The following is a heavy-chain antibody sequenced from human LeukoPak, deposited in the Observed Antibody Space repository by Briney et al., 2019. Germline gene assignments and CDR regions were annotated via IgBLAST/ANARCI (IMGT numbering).Heavy chain of an antibody. Sequence: SETPSLTCTVSGGSIYGSVYYWGWIRQSPGKGLEWIGTVYYTGSTYYNPSLKSRVIISVDTSKNQFSLKLTSVTAADTAVYYCARHSGSGYYSYFYTMDVWGQGATVTVS. V-gene: IGHV4-39*01. CDR2: VYYTGST. J-gene: IGHJ6*02. CDR3: ARHSGSGYYSYFYTMDV. D-gene: IGHD3-22*01. CDR1: GGSIYGSVYY.